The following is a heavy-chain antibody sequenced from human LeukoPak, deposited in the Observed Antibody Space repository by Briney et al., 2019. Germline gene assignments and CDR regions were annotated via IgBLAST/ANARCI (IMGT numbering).Heavy chain of an antibody. CDR1: GFTFSGSA. D-gene: IGHD3-10*01. CDR2: IRSKANSYAT. Sequence: GGSLKLSCAASGFTFSGSAMHWVRQAPGKGLEWVARIRSKANSYATAYAASVKGRFTISRDDSKNTAYLQMNSLKTEDTAVYYCTRGLYGSGSPPNRDYWGQGTLVTVSS. CDR3: TRGLYGSGSPPNRDY. V-gene: IGHV3-73*01. J-gene: IGHJ4*02.